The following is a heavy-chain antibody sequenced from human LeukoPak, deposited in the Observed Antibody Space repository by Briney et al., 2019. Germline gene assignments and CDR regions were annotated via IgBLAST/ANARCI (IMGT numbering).Heavy chain of an antibody. J-gene: IGHJ4*02. CDR1: GFTFSGYW. CDR2: IKQDGSEK. D-gene: IGHD4-17*01. V-gene: IGHV3-7*04. Sequence: GGSLRLSCAASGFTFSGYWMTWVRQAPGKGLEWVANIKQDGSEKYYVDSVKGRFTISRDNAKHPLYLQMNSLRADGTAVYYLARDHGDYAHDYWGQGTLVTVSS. CDR3: ARDHGDYAHDY.